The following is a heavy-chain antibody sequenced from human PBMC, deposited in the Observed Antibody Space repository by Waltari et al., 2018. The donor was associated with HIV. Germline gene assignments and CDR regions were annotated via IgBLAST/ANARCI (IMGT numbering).Heavy chain of an antibody. Sequence: QVQLQESGPGLVKPSETLSLTCTVSGGSISSYSWTWIRPPAGKGLEWLGRIYTSGSTNYNPSLKSRVTMSVDTSKNQFSLKLSSVTAADTAVYYCAGTYYDYVWGSYRPPPFDYWGQGTLVTVSS. CDR2: IYTSGST. D-gene: IGHD3-16*02. CDR1: GGSISSYS. J-gene: IGHJ4*02. CDR3: AGTYYDYVWGSYRPPPFDY. V-gene: IGHV4-4*07.